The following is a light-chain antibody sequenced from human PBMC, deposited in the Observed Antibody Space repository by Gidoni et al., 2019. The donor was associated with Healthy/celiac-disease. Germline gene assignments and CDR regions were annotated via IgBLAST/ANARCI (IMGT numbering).Light chain of an antibody. Sequence: DIVMTQSPDSLAVSLGERATINCKSSQSVLYSSNNKNYLAWYQQKPGQPPKLLIYWASTRESGVPDRFSCSGSGTDFTLTISSLQAEDVAVYYCQQYYSTPRLTFGPGTKVDIK. CDR1: QSVLYSSNNKNY. CDR3: QQYYSTPRLT. V-gene: IGKV4-1*01. J-gene: IGKJ3*01. CDR2: WAS.